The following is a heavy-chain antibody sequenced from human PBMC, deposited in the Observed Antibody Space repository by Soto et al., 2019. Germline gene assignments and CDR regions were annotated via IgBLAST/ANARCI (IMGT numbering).Heavy chain of an antibody. CDR2: INHSGST. CDR3: ARADTIFGAVNFYYYYGMDV. J-gene: IGHJ6*02. D-gene: IGHD3-3*01. Sequence: SETLSLTCAVYGGSFSCYYLSWIRQPPGKGLEWIGEINHSGSTNYNPYLKSRVTISVDTSKNQFSLKLSSVTAADTAVYYCARADTIFGAVNFYYYYGMDVWGQGTTVTVSS. V-gene: IGHV4-34*01. CDR1: GGSFSCYY.